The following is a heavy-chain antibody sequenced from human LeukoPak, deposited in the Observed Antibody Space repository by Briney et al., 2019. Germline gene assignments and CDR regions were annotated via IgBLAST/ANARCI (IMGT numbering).Heavy chain of an antibody. CDR1: GASISSVYW. J-gene: IGHJ4*02. CDR3: ARDDTGVIRGIRFHY. CDR2: IYHSGST. Sequence: PSGTLSLTCAVSGASISSVYWWSWVRQPPGKGLVWIGEIYHSGSTNHNPSLKSRVTISVDKSKSQFSLNLSSVTAADTAVYYCARDDTGVIRGIRFHYWGQGTLVTVSS. D-gene: IGHD3-10*01. V-gene: IGHV4-4*02.